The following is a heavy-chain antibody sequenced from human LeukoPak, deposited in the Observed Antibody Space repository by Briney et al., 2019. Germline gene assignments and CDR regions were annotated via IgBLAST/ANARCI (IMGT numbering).Heavy chain of an antibody. CDR3: AKDQRMVERLGWFDP. V-gene: IGHV3-23*01. CDR1: GFTFSSYA. CDR2: ISGSGGST. Sequence: GGSLRLSCAASGFTFSSYAMSWVRQAPGKGLEWVSAISGSGGSTYYADSVKGRFTISRDNSRNTLYLQMNSLRAEDTAVYYCAKDQRMVERLGWFDPWGQGTLVTVSS. J-gene: IGHJ5*02. D-gene: IGHD1-1*01.